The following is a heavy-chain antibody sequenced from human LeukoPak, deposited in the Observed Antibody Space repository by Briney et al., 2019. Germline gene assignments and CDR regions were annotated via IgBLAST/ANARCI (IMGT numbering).Heavy chain of an antibody. CDR1: GFIFSSYG. Sequence: GGSLRLSCAASGFIFSSYGMHWVRQAPGKGLEWVAFIRHDGSNKNYADSVKGRFTISRDNSKNTLYLQMNSLRAEDTAVYYCAPGNINWGQGTLVTVSS. V-gene: IGHV3-30*02. CDR2: IRHDGSNK. J-gene: IGHJ4*02. CDR3: APGNIN. D-gene: IGHD1-14*01.